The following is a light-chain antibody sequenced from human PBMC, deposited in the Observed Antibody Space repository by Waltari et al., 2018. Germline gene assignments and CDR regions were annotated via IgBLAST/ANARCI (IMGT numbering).Light chain of an antibody. V-gene: IGKV3-15*01. J-gene: IGKJ4*01. CDR3: QQYNQWPPALT. CDR2: GAF. Sequence: EIVMTQSPGTLSMSPGERATPSCRASQNINSDLAWYQHKPGQAPRLLIYGAFTRATGIPGRFTGSGSGTEFTLTINSLQSEDSAIYYCQQYNQWPPALTFGGGTKMEIK. CDR1: QNINSD.